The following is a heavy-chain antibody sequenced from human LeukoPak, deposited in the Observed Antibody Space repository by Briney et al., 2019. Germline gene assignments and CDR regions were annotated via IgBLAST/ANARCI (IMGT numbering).Heavy chain of an antibody. CDR1: GFTFSRFE. CDR3: VQGVHFDF. CDR2: INEDGSEK. V-gene: IGHV3-7*01. D-gene: IGHD3-10*01. J-gene: IGHJ4*02. Sequence: GGSLRLSCAASGFTFSRFEMTWGRQAPGKGPEWVAKINEDGSEKYYVDSVKGRFTISRDNGKNSLYLEMNSLRADDTAVYFCVQGVHFDFWGQGAPVTVSS.